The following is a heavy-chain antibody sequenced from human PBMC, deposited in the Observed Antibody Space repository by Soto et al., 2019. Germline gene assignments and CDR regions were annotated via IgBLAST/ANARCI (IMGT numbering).Heavy chain of an antibody. J-gene: IGHJ5*02. CDR1: GGSFSSYY. Sequence: QVQLQESGPGLVKPSETLSLTCAVSGGSFSSYYWSWIRQPPGKGLEWTGYIYYTGITSYNPSLKTRVTMSVDTSKNQFSLKLSSVTAADTAVYYCARDRTASWFDPWGQGTLVTVSS. CDR3: ARDRTASWFDP. CDR2: IYYTGIT. D-gene: IGHD2-21*02. V-gene: IGHV4-59*01.